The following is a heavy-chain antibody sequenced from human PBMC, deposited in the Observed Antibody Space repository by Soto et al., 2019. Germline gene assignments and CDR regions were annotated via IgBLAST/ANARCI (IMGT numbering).Heavy chain of an antibody. CDR3: ARVRFTYHYDSSGYPVWFDT. CDR2: IYYSGST. Sequence: SETLSLTCTVSGGSISSGGYYWSWIRQHPGKGLEWIGYIYYSGSTYYNPSLKSRVTISVDTSKNQFSLKLSSVTAADTAVYYCARVRFTYHYDSSGYPVWFDTWGQGTLVTVSS. D-gene: IGHD3-22*01. J-gene: IGHJ5*02. V-gene: IGHV4-31*03. CDR1: GGSISSGGYY.